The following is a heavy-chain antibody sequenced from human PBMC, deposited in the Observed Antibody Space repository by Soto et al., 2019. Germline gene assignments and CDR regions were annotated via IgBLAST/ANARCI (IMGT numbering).Heavy chain of an antibody. D-gene: IGHD5-12*01. CDR3: ARAVSNRLRVFYFDY. V-gene: IGHV4-31*03. J-gene: IGHJ4*02. CDR2: IYYSGST. CDR1: GGSISSGGYY. Sequence: SETLSLTCTVSGGSISSGGYYWSWIRQHPGKGLEWIGYIYYSGSTYYNPSLKSRVTISVDTSKNQFSLKLSSVTAADTAVYYCARAVSNRLRVFYFDYWGQGTLVTVSS.